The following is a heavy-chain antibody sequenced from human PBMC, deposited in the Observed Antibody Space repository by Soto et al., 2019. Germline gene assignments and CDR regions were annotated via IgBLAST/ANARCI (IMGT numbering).Heavy chain of an antibody. D-gene: IGHD2-15*01. CDR1: GFTVSSKY. CDR2: IQSGGTT. Sequence: VQLVESGGGLVQPGGSLRLSCAASGFTVSSKYMTWVRQAPGKGLEWVSLIQSGGTTYYADSVKGRFTISRDTSENTLHLQIDSLRVEDTAVYYCARDDVLCDGGRCYGIPLDVWGNGTTVTVSS. CDR3: ARDDVLCDGGRCYGIPLDV. J-gene: IGHJ6*04. V-gene: IGHV3-66*01.